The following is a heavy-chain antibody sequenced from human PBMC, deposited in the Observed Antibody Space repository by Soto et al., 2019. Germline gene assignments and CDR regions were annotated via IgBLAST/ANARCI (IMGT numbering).Heavy chain of an antibody. CDR1: GFTFSSYG. V-gene: IGHV3-33*01. CDR3: ARDRIAAAGIQYYGMDV. D-gene: IGHD6-13*01. Sequence: PGGSLRLSCAASGFTFSSYGMHWVRQAPGKGLEWVAVIWYDGSNKYYADSVKGRFTISRDNSKNTLYLQMNSLRAEDTAVYYCARDRIAAAGIQYYGMDVWGQGTTATVSS. J-gene: IGHJ6*02. CDR2: IWYDGSNK.